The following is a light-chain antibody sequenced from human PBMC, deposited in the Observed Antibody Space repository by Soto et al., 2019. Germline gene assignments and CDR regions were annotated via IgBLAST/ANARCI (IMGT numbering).Light chain of an antibody. J-gene: IGKJ2*02. CDR3: QQRARWPST. Sequence: EIVLTQSPATLSLSPGQRATLSCRASQSASSYLAWYQQKPGQAPRLLIYDASNRATGIPARFSGSGSGTDFTLTISSLEPEDFAVYYCQQRARWPSTFGPGTKVEIK. V-gene: IGKV3-11*01. CDR2: DAS. CDR1: QSASSY.